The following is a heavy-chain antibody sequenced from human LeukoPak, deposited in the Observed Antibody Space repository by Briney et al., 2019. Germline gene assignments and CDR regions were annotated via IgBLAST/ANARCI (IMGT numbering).Heavy chain of an antibody. Sequence: ASVKVSCKASGYTFTSYDINWVRQATGQGLEWMGWMNPNGGNTGYAQKFQGRVTMTRNTSISTAYMELSSLRSEDTAVYYCARVRGVLRRNPTYYYGMDVWGQGTTVTVSS. CDR1: GYTFTSYD. V-gene: IGHV1-8*01. J-gene: IGHJ6*02. CDR2: MNPNGGNT. CDR3: ARVRGVLRRNPTYYYGMDV. D-gene: IGHD3-3*01.